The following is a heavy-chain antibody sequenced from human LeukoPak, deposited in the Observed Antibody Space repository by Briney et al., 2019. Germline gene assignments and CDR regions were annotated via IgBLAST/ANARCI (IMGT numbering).Heavy chain of an antibody. CDR2: IKGDGSAK. J-gene: IGHJ4*02. V-gene: IGHV3-7*01. Sequence: PGGSLRLSCAASGFAFSDSWMTWIRQAPGKGLEWVAFIKGDGSAKKYVDSVKGRFTISRDNAKNSLYLQMNSLRAEDTAVYYCARGVVYPAWSGPHWSDYWGQGALVTVSS. CDR1: GFAFSDSW. D-gene: IGHD3-3*01. CDR3: ARGVVYPAWSGPHWSDY.